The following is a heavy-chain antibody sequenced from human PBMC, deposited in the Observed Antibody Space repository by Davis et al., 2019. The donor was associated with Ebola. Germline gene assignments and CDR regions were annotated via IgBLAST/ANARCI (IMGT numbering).Heavy chain of an antibody. CDR1: GFTFSSYS. J-gene: IGHJ6*02. D-gene: IGHD2-2*01. CDR2: ISSSSSTI. V-gene: IGHV3-48*01. Sequence: GESLKISCAASGFTFSSYSMNWVRQAPGKGLEWVSYISSSSSTIYYADSVKGRFTISRDNSKNTLYLQMNSLRAEDTAVYYCARDGFLVVVVPAATDYGMDVWGQGTTVTVSS. CDR3: ARDGFLVVVVPAATDYGMDV.